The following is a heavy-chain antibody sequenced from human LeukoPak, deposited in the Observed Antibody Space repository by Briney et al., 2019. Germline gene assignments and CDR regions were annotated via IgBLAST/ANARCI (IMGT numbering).Heavy chain of an antibody. Sequence: GASVKVSCKASGYTFTDYYIHWVRQAPGQGFEWMGWITHISGATKFAQKFQGRVTLTRDASTTTAYLELNNLTPDDTAVYYCAKDPRREWLLLLIDWGQGTLVTVSS. CDR1: GYTFTDYY. J-gene: IGHJ4*02. D-gene: IGHD3-22*01. CDR3: AKDPRREWLLLLID. V-gene: IGHV1-2*02. CDR2: ITHISGAT.